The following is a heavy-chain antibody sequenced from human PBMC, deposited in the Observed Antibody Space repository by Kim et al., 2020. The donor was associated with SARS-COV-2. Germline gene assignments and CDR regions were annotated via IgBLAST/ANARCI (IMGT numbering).Heavy chain of an antibody. CDR3: ARVPLLARPPCFDY. D-gene: IGHD3-10*01. Sequence: ADFVKGRFTISKDNAKNSLYLQMNSLRDEYTAVDYCARVPLLARPPCFDYWGQGTLVTVSS. V-gene: IGHV3-48*02. J-gene: IGHJ4*02.